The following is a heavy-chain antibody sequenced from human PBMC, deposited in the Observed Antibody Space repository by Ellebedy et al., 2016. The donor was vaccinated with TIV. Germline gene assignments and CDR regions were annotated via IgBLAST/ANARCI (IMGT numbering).Heavy chain of an antibody. CDR1: GFTFSSYW. V-gene: IGHV3-7*01. CDR2: IKEDGSEK. J-gene: IGHJ4*02. D-gene: IGHD6-19*01. CDR3: ARALGSGPCY. Sequence: GGSLRLSXAASGFTFSSYWMSWVRQAPGKGLEWVANIKEDGSEKYCVDSVKGRFTISRDNAKNSVYLQMNNLRAEDTAVYYCARALGSGPCYWGQGTLVTVSS.